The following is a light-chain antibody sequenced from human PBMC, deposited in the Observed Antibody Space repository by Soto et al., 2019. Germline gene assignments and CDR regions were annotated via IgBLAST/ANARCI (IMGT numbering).Light chain of an antibody. Sequence: EIVMTQSPATLSVSPGERATLSCRDSQSIGRNLAWYQQKPGQAPRLLIYGASTRATGIPARFSGSGSGTEFTLTISSQQSEDFAIYSCQQYNHWPPLTFGGGTKVEIK. CDR3: QQYNHWPPLT. J-gene: IGKJ4*01. CDR2: GAS. CDR1: QSIGRN. V-gene: IGKV3-15*01.